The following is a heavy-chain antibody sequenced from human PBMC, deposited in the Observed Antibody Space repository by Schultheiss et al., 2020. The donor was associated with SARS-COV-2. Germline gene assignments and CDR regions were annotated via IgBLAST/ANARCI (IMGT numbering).Heavy chain of an antibody. CDR3: ASLRGIGYYYYMDV. Sequence: ASLKVSCKASGYTFTGYYMHWVRQAPGQGLEWMGWINPNSGGTNYAQKFQGRVTMTRDTSISTAYMELSRLRSDDTAVYYCASLRGIGYYYYMDVWGKGTTVTVSS. V-gene: IGHV1-2*02. CDR2: INPNSGGT. D-gene: IGHD3-16*01. J-gene: IGHJ6*03. CDR1: GYTFTGYY.